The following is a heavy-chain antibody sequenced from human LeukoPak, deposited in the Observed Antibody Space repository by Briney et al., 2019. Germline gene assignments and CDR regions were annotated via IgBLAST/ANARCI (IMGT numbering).Heavy chain of an antibody. D-gene: IGHD2-15*01. V-gene: IGHV3-7*01. CDR3: AKDPRYCSGDTCWDFYYYMDV. Sequence: PGGSLRLSCAASGFTLNRYWMSWVRQAPGKGLEWVANINEDGGERHYVDSVKGRFTISRDNAKNSLYLQMNSLRAEDTAVYYCAKDPRYCSGDTCWDFYYYMDVWGKGATVTVSS. CDR1: GFTLNRYW. CDR2: INEDGGER. J-gene: IGHJ6*03.